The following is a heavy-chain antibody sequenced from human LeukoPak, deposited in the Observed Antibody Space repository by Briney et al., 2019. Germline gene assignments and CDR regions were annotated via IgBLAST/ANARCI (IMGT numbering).Heavy chain of an antibody. CDR1: GGSISSSSYY. Sequence: NSSETLSLTCTVSGGSISSSSYYWGWIRQPPGKGLERIGSIYYSGSTYYNPSLKSRVTISVDTSKNQFSLKLSSVTAADTAVYYCASHGSDMVATPFFDYWGQGTLVTVSS. D-gene: IGHD5-12*01. CDR3: ASHGSDMVATPFFDY. V-gene: IGHV4-39*01. CDR2: IYYSGST. J-gene: IGHJ4*02.